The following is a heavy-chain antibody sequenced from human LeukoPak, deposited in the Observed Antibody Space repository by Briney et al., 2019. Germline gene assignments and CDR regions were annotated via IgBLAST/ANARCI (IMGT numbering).Heavy chain of an antibody. CDR2: ISSSSSYI. CDR1: GFTFSSYS. J-gene: IGHJ4*02. CDR3: ARDSDYGDHDY. D-gene: IGHD4-17*01. V-gene: IGHV3-21*01. Sequence: GGSLRLSCAASGFTFSSYSMNWVRQAPGKGLEWVSSISSSSSYIYYADSVKGRFTISRDNAKNSLYPQMNSLRAEDTAVYYCARDSDYGDHDYWGQGTLVTVSS.